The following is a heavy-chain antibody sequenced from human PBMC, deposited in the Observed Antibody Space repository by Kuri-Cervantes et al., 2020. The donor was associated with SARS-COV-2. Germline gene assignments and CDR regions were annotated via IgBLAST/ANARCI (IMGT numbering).Heavy chain of an antibody. CDR2: INHSGST. Sequence: GSLRLSCAVYGGSFSGYYWSWIRQPPGKGLEWIGEINHSGSTNYNPSLKSRVTMSVDTSKNQFSLKLSSVTAADTAVYYCARGRAQITIFGVSSMDWFDPWGQGTLVTVSS. CDR3: ARGRAQITIFGVSSMDWFDP. D-gene: IGHD3-3*01. CDR1: GGSFSGYY. J-gene: IGHJ5*02. V-gene: IGHV4-34*01.